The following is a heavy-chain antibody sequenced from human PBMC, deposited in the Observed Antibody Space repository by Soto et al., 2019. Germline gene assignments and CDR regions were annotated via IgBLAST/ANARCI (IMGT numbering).Heavy chain of an antibody. Sequence: QVQLVQSGAEVKKPGSSVKVSCKASGDTFSGYSISWVRQAPGQGLEWMGGIIPLFGTTNYAQRFQDRVTITADISTSTPSLELSSPKSADTAIYYCARDLGSGYDPGDYWGQGTLVIVSS. CDR2: IIPLFGTT. CDR3: ARDLGSGYDPGDY. CDR1: GDTFSGYS. V-gene: IGHV1-69*14. J-gene: IGHJ4*02. D-gene: IGHD5-12*01.